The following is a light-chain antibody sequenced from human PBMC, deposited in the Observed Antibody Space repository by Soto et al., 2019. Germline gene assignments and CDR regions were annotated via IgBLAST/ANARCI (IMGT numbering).Light chain of an antibody. CDR3: HQYGASPWT. J-gene: IGKJ1*01. V-gene: IGKV3-20*01. CDR2: GAS. Sequence: EIVLTQSPGTLSLSEGERATLSCRASQTITRSFLAWYQQRRGQAPRLVIYGASTRATGIPERFSGSASGTDFTLTISRLEPEDFALYCCHQYGASPWTFGQGTRVEI. CDR1: QTITRSF.